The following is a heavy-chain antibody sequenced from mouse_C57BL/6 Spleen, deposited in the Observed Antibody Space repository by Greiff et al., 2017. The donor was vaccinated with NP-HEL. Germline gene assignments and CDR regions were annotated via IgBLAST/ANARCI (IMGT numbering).Heavy chain of an antibody. D-gene: IGHD1-1*01. J-gene: IGHJ2*01. Sequence: EVKLMESGGGLVKPGGSLKLSCAASGFTFSDYGMHWVRQAPEKGLEWVAYISSGSSTIYYADTVKGRFTISRDNAKNTLFLQMTSLRSEDTGMYYCARDYGSSYLDYWGQGTTLTVSS. CDR2: ISSGSSTI. CDR3: ARDYGSSYLDY. V-gene: IGHV5-17*01. CDR1: GFTFSDYG.